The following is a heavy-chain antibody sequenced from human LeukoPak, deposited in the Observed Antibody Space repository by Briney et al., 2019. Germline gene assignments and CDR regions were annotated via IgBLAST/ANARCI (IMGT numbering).Heavy chain of an antibody. Sequence: GRSLRLSCAASGFTFSSYGMHWVRQAPGKGLEWVAVISYDGSNKYYADSVKGRFTISRDNAKNSLYLQMNSLRAEDAAVYYCASSVQLWFLFDYWGQGTLVTVSS. D-gene: IGHD5-18*01. CDR2: ISYDGSNK. J-gene: IGHJ4*02. V-gene: IGHV3-30*03. CDR3: ASSVQLWFLFDY. CDR1: GFTFSSYG.